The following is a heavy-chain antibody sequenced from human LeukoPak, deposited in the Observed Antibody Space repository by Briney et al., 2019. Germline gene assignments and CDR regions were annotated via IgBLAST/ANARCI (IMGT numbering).Heavy chain of an antibody. V-gene: IGHV3-23*01. CDR3: ARLCSSTSWWVRVRHYYYYYMDV. Sequence: GGSLRLSCAASGFTFSSYAMSWVRQAPGKGLEWVSAISGSGGSTYYADSVKGRFTISRDNSKNTLYLQMNSLRAEDTAVYYCARLCSSTSWWVRVRHYYYYYMDVWGKGTTVTISS. CDR1: GFTFSSYA. CDR2: ISGSGGST. D-gene: IGHD2-2*01. J-gene: IGHJ6*03.